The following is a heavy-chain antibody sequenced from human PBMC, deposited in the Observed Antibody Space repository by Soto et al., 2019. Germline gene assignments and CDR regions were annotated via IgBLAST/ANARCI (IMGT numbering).Heavy chain of an antibody. V-gene: IGHV3-11*01. CDR1: GFTFSDYY. CDR3: ARQSGEFLDYYYYYYMDV. J-gene: IGHJ6*03. Sequence: GGSLRLSCAASGFTFSDYYMSWIRQAPGKGLEWVSYISSSGSTIYYADSVKGRFTISRDNAKNSLYLQMNSLRAEDTAVYYCARQSGEFLDYYYYYYMDVWGKGTTVTVSS. D-gene: IGHD3-3*01. CDR2: ISSSGSTI.